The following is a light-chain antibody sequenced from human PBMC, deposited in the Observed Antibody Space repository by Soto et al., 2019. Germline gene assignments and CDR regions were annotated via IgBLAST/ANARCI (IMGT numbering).Light chain of an antibody. CDR1: NIGSKS. J-gene: IGLJ2*01. V-gene: IGLV3-21*02. CDR3: QVWDRSSDVI. CDR2: HDS. Sequence: SYELTQPPSVSVAPGQTARIICGGNNIGSKSVHWYQQKAGQAPEVVVFHDSDRPSGIPDRFSGSKFGTTATLTISRVEAGDEADYYCQVWDRSSDVIFGEGTQLTVL.